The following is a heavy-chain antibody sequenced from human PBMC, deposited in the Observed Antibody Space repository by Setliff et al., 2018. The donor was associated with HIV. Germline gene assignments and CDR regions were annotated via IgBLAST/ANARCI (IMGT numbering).Heavy chain of an antibody. CDR1: GGSISSYY. D-gene: IGHD2-15*01. V-gene: IGHV4-4*09. Sequence: PSETLSLTCTVSGGSISSYYWSWIRQPPGKGLEWIGYIYTSGSVNYNPSLNSRVTISVDTSKNQFSLKVNSVTAADTAVYYCARSPLSGGSFGWFDPWGQGTLVTVSS. CDR3: ARSPLSGGSFGWFDP. CDR2: IYTSGSV. J-gene: IGHJ5*02.